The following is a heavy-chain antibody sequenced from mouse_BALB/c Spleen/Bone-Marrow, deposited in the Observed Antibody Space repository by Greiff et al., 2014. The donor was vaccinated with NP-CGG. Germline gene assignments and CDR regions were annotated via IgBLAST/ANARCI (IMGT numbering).Heavy chain of an antibody. CDR3: ANYYGSSSY. J-gene: IGHJ2*01. CDR1: GYTFTSSW. V-gene: IGHV1S130*01. CDR2: IHPNSGNT. Sequence: QVQLQQSGSVLVRPGASVKLSCKASGYTFTSSWMHWAKQRPGQGLEWIGEIHPNSGNTNYNEKFKGKATLTVDTSSSTAYVDLSRLTSEDSAVYYGANYYGSSSYWGQGTTLTVSS. D-gene: IGHD1-1*01.